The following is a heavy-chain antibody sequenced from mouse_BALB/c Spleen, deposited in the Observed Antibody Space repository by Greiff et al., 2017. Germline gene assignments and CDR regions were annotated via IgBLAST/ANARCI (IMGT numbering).Heavy chain of an antibody. Sequence: DHVKQSGAELVRPGALVKLSCKASGFNIKDYYMHWVKQRPEQGLEWIGWIDPENGNTIYDPKFQGKASITADTSSNTAYLQLSSLTSEDTAVYYCASRYYGSPYYFDYWGQGTTLTVSS. V-gene: IGHV14-1*02. CDR3: ASRYYGSPYYFDY. J-gene: IGHJ2*01. CDR2: IDPENGNT. D-gene: IGHD1-1*01. CDR1: GFNIKDYY.